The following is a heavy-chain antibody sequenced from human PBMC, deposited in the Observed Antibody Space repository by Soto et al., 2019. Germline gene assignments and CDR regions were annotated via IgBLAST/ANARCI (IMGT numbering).Heavy chain of an antibody. CDR3: ARDQDYYDSSNFDY. V-gene: IGHV3-7*01. CDR1: GFTFSSYW. CDR2: IKQDGSEK. D-gene: IGHD3-22*01. Sequence: GGSLRLSCAASGFTFSSYWMSWVRQAPGKGLEWVANIKQDGSEKYYVDSVKGRFTISRDNAKNSLYLQMNSLRAEDTAVYYCARDQDYYDSSNFDYWGQGTLVTVSS. J-gene: IGHJ4*02.